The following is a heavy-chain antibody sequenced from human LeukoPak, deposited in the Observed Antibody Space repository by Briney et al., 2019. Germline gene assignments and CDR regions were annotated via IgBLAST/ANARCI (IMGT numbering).Heavy chain of an antibody. V-gene: IGHV1-69*04. D-gene: IGHD2-21*02. Sequence: ASVKVSCKASGGTFSSYAISWVRQAPGQGLEWMGRIIPIFGIANYAQKFQGRVTITADKSTSTVYMELSSLRSEDTAVYYCARGATRYCGGDCYHIDPWGQGTLVTVSS. CDR2: IIPIFGIA. CDR1: GGTFSSYA. J-gene: IGHJ5*02. CDR3: ARGATRYCGGDCYHIDP.